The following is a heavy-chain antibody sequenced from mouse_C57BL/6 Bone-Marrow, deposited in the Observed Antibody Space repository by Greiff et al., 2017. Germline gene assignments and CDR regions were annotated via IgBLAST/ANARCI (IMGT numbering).Heavy chain of an antibody. CDR3: ARDHYSNYLYYFDY. Sequence: EVRLVESGGGLVKPGGSLKLSCAASGFTFSDSGMPWVRPAPEKGLEWVAYISSGSSTTYYADTVKGRFTISRDNAKNTLFLQMTSLRSEDTAMYYGARDHYSNYLYYFDYWGQGTTLTVSS. J-gene: IGHJ2*01. D-gene: IGHD2-5*01. CDR1: GFTFSDSG. V-gene: IGHV5-17*01. CDR2: ISSGSSTT.